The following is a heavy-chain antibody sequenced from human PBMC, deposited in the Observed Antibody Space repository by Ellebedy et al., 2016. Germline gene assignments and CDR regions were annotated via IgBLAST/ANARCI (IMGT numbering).Heavy chain of an antibody. V-gene: IGHV3-72*01. Sequence: GESLKISXAASGFTFSDHYMDWVRQAPGKGLEWVARSRNKGMSYTTEYAASVKGRFTISRDDSKNSLYLQMNSLKTEDTAVYYCARGQTQPGPIYYFGMDVWGQGTTVTVSS. CDR2: SRNKGMSYTT. CDR1: GFTFSDHY. CDR3: ARGQTQPGPIYYFGMDV. J-gene: IGHJ6*02. D-gene: IGHD1-14*01.